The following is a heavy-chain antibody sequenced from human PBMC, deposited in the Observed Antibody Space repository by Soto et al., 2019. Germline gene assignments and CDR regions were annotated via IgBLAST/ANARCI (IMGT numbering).Heavy chain of an antibody. CDR2: ISGSGGST. V-gene: IGHV3-23*01. CDR1: GFTFSSYA. D-gene: IGHD3-10*01. Sequence: GGSLRLSCAASGFTFSSYAMSWVRQAPGKGLEWVSAISGSGGSTYYADSVKGRFTISRDNSKNTLYLQMNSLRAEDTAVYYCAKMRMVRGVITWDDYWGQGTLVTVSS. J-gene: IGHJ4*02. CDR3: AKMRMVRGVITWDDY.